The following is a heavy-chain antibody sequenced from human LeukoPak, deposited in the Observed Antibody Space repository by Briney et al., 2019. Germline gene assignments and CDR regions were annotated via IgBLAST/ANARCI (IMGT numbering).Heavy chain of an antibody. CDR1: GGSISSSSYY. CDR3: GRQSYDSSASPMFFDF. J-gene: IGHJ4*02. CDR2: VYYSGIT. D-gene: IGHD3-22*01. V-gene: IGHV4-39*01. Sequence: SETLSLNCTVSGGSISSSSYYWGWIRQPPGKGLEWIGTVYYSGITYYNPSLKSRVTISVDTSKNQFSLKLSSVTTADTAVYYCGRQSYDSSASPMFFDFWGQGTLVTVSS.